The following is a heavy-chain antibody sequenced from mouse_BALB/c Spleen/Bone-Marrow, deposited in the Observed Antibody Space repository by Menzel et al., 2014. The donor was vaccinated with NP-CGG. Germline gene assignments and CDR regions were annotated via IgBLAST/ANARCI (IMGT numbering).Heavy chain of an antibody. CDR1: GFDFSRYW. J-gene: IGHJ1*01. CDR3: ARLNYYGNLFV. CDR2: INPESSTI. V-gene: IGHV4-1*02. D-gene: IGHD1-1*01. Sequence: DVQLVESGGGLVQPGGSLKLSCAASGFDFSRYWMSWVRQAPGKGLEWIGEINPESSTINYTPSLKDKFIISRDNAKNTLYLQMSKVRSEDTAPYYCARLNYYGNLFVWGAGTTVTVSS.